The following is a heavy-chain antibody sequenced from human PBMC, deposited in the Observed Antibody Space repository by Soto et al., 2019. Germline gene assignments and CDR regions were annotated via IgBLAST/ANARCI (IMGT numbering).Heavy chain of an antibody. CDR3: AKLRPHYDILTGYYGL. Sequence: GGSLSLSCTASGFPFSSYAMSWVRQAPGKGLEWVSAISGSGGSTYYADSVKGRFTISRDNSKNTLYLQMNSLRAEDTAVYYCAKLRPHYDILTGYYGLWGQGTLVTVSS. CDR2: ISGSGGST. J-gene: IGHJ4*02. V-gene: IGHV3-23*01. CDR1: GFPFSSYA. D-gene: IGHD3-9*01.